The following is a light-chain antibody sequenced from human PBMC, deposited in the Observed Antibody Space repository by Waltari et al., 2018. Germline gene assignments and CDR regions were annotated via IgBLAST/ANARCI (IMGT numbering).Light chain of an antibody. V-gene: IGKV1-39*01. CDR3: QQIFSTPFT. CDR1: QTISTS. Sequence: ASVGDRVTLTCRASQTISTSLNWYQQRPGKAPKLLIFGASTLQSGVPSRFSGSGSGTGFTLTIRGLQPEDFATYYCQQIFSTPFTFGPGT. CDR2: GAS. J-gene: IGKJ2*01.